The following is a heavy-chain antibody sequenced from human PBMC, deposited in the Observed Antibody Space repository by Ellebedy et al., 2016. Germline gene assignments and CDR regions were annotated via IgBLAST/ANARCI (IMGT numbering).Heavy chain of an antibody. D-gene: IGHD3-22*01. CDR3: TSRPNYYDSSGSLYYFDY. Sequence: GGSLRLSXAASGFTFSGSAMHWVRQASGKGLEWVGRIRSKANSYATAYAASVKGRFTISRDDSKNTAYLQMNSLKTEDTAVYYCTSRPNYYDSSGSLYYFDYWGQGTLVTVSS. CDR2: IRSKANSYAT. CDR1: GFTFSGSA. V-gene: IGHV3-73*01. J-gene: IGHJ4*02.